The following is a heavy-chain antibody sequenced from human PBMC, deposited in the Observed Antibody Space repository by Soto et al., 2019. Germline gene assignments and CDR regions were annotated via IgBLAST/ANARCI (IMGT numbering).Heavy chain of an antibody. D-gene: IGHD3-10*01. CDR3: SRGLGSGDY. J-gene: IGHJ4*02. CDR1: GYTFTSYY. V-gene: IGHV1-46*03. CDR2: INPNGGST. Sequence: QVQLVQSGAEVKNPGASVTVSCRASGYTFTSYYIHWVRQAPGQGLEWMAIINPNGGSTNYAQRFQCRVTVPRDTSTSIVYMELSSLISEDTAVYYCSRGLGSGDYWGQGTLVTVSS.